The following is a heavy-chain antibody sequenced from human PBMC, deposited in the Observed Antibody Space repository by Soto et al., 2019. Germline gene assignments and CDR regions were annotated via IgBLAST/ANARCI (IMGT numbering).Heavy chain of an antibody. CDR3: AKVPLPAPIAVAGTGDYFDY. CDR2: ISGSGGSK. Sequence: GGSLRLSCAASGFTFSSYAMSWVRQAPGKGLEWVSAISGSGGSKYYADSVKGRFTISRDNSKNTLYLQMNSLRAEDTAVYYCAKVPLPAPIAVAGTGDYFDYWGQGTLVTVSS. D-gene: IGHD6-19*01. J-gene: IGHJ4*02. V-gene: IGHV3-23*01. CDR1: GFTFSSYA.